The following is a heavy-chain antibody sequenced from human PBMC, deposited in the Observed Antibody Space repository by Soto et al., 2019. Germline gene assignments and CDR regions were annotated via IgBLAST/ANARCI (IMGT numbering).Heavy chain of an antibody. V-gene: IGHV3-7*03. CDR1: GFTFSSYW. CDR2: IKQDGSEK. Sequence: GGSLRLSCAASGFTFSSYWMSWVRQAPGKGLEWVANIKQDGSEKYYVDSVKGRFTISRDNAKNSLYLQMNSLRAEDTAVYYCARGKYYDILTGHYTLFHYWGQGPLVTVSS. D-gene: IGHD3-9*01. J-gene: IGHJ4*02. CDR3: ARGKYYDILTGHYTLFHY.